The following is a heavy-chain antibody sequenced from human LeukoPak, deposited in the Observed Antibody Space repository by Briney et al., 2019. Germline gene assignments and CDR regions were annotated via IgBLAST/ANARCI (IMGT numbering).Heavy chain of an antibody. CDR2: IHTDGST. V-gene: IGHV3-66*01. CDR3: ARDRPYGGKGDFDY. D-gene: IGHD4-23*01. CDR1: GFSVSDHY. Sequence: GGSLRLSCAASGFSVSDHYVNWVRQAPGKGLEWVSVIHTDGSTYASDSVKGRFTISKDNSKNTLFLQMNSLRAEDTAVYYCARDRPYGGKGDFDYWGQGTLVTVSS. J-gene: IGHJ4*02.